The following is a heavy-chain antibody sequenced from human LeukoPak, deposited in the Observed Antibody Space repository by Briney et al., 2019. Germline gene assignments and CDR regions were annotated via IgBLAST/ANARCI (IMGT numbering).Heavy chain of an antibody. D-gene: IGHD3-22*01. CDR2: IYYSGST. CDR1: GGSISSDNW. CDR3: ATLQSSGYDYSDY. Sequence: ASETLSLTCAVSGGSISSDNWWSWVRQPPGKGLEWIGEIYYSGSTYYNPSLKSRVTISVDTSKNQFSLKLSSVTAADTAVYYCATLQSSGYDYSDYWGQGILVTVSS. V-gene: IGHV4-4*02. J-gene: IGHJ4*02.